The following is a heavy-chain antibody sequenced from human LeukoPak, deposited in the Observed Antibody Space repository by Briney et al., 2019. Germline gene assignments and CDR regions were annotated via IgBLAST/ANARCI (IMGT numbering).Heavy chain of an antibody. CDR1: RFTFSSYW. CDR2: IKQDGSEK. CDR3: ARDIFDG. Sequence: GGSLRLSCAGSRFTFSSYWMSWVRQAPGKGLEWVANIKQDGSEKYYVDSVKGRFTISRDNAKNSLYLQMSSLRAEDTAIYYCARDIFDGWGQGTLVTVSP. J-gene: IGHJ4*02. V-gene: IGHV3-7*01.